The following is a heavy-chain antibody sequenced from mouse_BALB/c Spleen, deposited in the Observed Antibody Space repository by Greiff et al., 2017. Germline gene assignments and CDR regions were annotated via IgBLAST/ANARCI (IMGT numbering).Heavy chain of an antibody. J-gene: IGHJ4*01. CDR2: ISDGGSYT. D-gene: IGHD2-3*01. CDR3: ARGGYYSYYAMDY. Sequence: EVKLVESGGGLVQPGGSLKLSCAASGFTFSSYGMSWVRQTPEKRLEWVATISDGGSYTYYPDSVKGRFTISRDNAKNNLYLQMSSLKSEDTAMYYCARGGYYSYYAMDYWGQGTSVTVSS. V-gene: IGHV5-6*03. CDR1: GFTFSSYG.